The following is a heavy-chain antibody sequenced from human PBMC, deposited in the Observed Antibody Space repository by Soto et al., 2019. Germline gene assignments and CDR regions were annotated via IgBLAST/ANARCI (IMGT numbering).Heavy chain of an antibody. Sequence: GGSLRLSSAASGITFSNAWMNWVRQAPGKGLEWVGRIKSKTDGGTAEYPAPVRGRFTISRDDSENTLYLQMNSLKTEDTALYYCTTVSVDTAMARHFYFDFWGQGTLVTVS. D-gene: IGHD5-18*01. J-gene: IGHJ4*02. CDR2: IKSKTDGGTA. V-gene: IGHV3-15*01. CDR1: GITFSNAW. CDR3: TTVSVDTAMARHFYFDF.